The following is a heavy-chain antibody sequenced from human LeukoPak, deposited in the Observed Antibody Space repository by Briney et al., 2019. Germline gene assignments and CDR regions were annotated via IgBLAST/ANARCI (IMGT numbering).Heavy chain of an antibody. Sequence: GGSLRLSCEASGFTLNSYIMHWVREAPGKGLEWVALISFDGRDKQYADSVKGRFTISKDNSKNTLYLQMNSLSGDDTSMYFCARAYACFIDYWPKENLVTVSS. D-gene: IGHD2-21*01. V-gene: IGHV3-30*04. CDR1: GFTLNSYI. CDR2: ISFDGRDK. CDR3: ARAYACFIDY. J-gene: IGHJ4*02.